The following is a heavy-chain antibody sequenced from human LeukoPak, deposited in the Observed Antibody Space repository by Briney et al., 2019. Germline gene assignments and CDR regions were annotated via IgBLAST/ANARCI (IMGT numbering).Heavy chain of an antibody. CDR2: INHSGST. CDR3: ARGRINTRWARRVKWFDP. V-gene: IGHV4-34*01. J-gene: IGHJ5*02. Sequence: ASETLSLTCAVYGGSFSGYYWSWIRQPPGKGLEWIGEINHSGSTNYNPSLKSRVTISVDTSKNQFSLKLSSVTAADTAVYYCARGRINTRWARRVKWFDPWGQGARVTVST. CDR1: GGSFSGYY. D-gene: IGHD3-10*01.